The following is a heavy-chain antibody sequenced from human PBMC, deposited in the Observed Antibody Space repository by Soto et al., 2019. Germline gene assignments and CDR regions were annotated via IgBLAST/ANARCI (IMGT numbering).Heavy chain of an antibody. J-gene: IGHJ4*02. Sequence: QVQLVESGGGVVQPGRSLRLSCAASGFTFSSYAMHWVRQAPGKGLEWVAVISYDGSNKYYADSVKGRFTISRDNSKSTLYLQMNSLRSEDTAVYYCASDYSNYQYWGQGTLVTVSS. CDR2: ISYDGSNK. D-gene: IGHD4-4*01. V-gene: IGHV3-30-3*01. CDR1: GFTFSSYA. CDR3: ASDYSNYQY.